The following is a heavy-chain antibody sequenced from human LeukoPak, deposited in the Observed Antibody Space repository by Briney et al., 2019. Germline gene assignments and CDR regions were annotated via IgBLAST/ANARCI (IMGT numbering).Heavy chain of an antibody. CDR3: ARDMVGADGGMDV. J-gene: IGHJ6*02. D-gene: IGHD3-10*01. V-gene: IGHV3-66*01. CDR1: GFTVSSNY. Sequence: GGSLRLSCAASGFTVSSNYMSWVRQAPGKGLEWVSLIYSGGSTYYADSVNGRFTISRDNSKNTLYLQMNSLRAEDTAVYYCARDMVGADGGMDVWGQGTTVTVSS. CDR2: IYSGGST.